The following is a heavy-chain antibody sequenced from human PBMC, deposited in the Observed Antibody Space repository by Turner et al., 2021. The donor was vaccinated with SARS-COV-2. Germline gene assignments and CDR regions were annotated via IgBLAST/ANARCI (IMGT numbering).Heavy chain of an antibody. V-gene: IGHV3-33*01. CDR2: IWYDGSNK. J-gene: IGHJ6*02. CDR1: GFTFSSYG. D-gene: IGHD3-22*01. CDR3: AREYYYDSNYGMDV. Sequence: QVQLVESGGGVVQPGRSLRRYCAASGFTFSSYGMHWGRQAPGNGLEWVAVIWYDGSNKYYADSVKGRFTISRDNSKNTLYLQMNSLRAEDTAVYYCAREYYYDSNYGMDVWGQGTTVTVSS.